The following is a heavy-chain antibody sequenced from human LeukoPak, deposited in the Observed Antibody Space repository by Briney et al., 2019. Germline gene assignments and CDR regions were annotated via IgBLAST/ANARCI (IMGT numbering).Heavy chain of an antibody. D-gene: IGHD5-12*01. V-gene: IGHV3-30-3*01. J-gene: IGHJ4*02. CDR1: GFTFSENN. Sequence: QAGMSLRLSCAASGFTFSENNVHWVRQAPGKGLEWVALISNDGNSKDYADSVKGRFTLSGDNSETTLYLQMNSLRAEDTAVYYCARDRSGFYSVDYWGQGTLVTVSS. CDR2: ISNDGNSK. CDR3: ARDRSGFYSVDY.